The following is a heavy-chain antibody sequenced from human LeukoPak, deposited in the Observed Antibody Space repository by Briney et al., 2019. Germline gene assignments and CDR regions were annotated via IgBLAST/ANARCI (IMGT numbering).Heavy chain of an antibody. J-gene: IGHJ6*02. CDR1: GFTFSNYG. CDR2: ISGNGGGT. CDR3: AKTSSYSGMDV. V-gene: IGHV3-23*01. D-gene: IGHD2-2*01. Sequence: GGSLRLSCAASGFTFSNYGMNWVRQAPGKGLEWVSAISGNGGGTYYADSVKGRFTISRDNSKNTLFLQMNSLRAEDTAVYYCAKTSSYSGMDVWGRGTTVTVSS.